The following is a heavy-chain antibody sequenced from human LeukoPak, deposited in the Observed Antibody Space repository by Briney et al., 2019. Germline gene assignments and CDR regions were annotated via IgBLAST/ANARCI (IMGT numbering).Heavy chain of an antibody. J-gene: IGHJ6*02. V-gene: IGHV5-10-1*01. CDR1: GYCITSYW. CDR3: ARLILAAGKYFYGMDV. CDR2: IDPSDSYI. D-gene: IGHD6-13*01. Sequence: GESLQISCKASGYCITSYWITRVRQMPGRGLEWMGTIDPSDSYINYSPSFQGHVTISADKSIGTAYLQWSSLKASHTAMFYCARLILAAGKYFYGMDVWGQGTTVTVSS.